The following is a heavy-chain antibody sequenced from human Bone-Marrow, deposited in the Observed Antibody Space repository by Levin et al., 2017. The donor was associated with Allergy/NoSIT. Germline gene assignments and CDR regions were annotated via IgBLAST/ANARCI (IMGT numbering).Heavy chain of an antibody. CDR3: ARHASWFDP. V-gene: IGHV4-39*01. CDR1: GGSINSDTFY. Sequence: SETLSLTCNVSGGSINSDTFYWGWIRQSPGKGLEWIGSVFSNGNAYYNPSLKNRLTISVDSSNRHFSLKLYSVTAEDSALYFCARHASWFDPWGQGILVTVSS. J-gene: IGHJ5*02. CDR2: VFSNGNA.